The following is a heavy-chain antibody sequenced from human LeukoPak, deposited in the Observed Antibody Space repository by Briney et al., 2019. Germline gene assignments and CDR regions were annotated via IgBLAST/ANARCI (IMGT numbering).Heavy chain of an antibody. V-gene: IGHV4-59*01. Sequence: PSETLSLTCTVSGGSISSYYWSWIRQPPGKGLEWIGYIYYSGSTNYNPSLKSRVTISVDTSKNQFSLKLSSVTAADTAVYYCARELRPVEGATQAGAFDIWGQGTMVTVSS. CDR2: IYYSGST. CDR3: ARELRPVEGATQAGAFDI. J-gene: IGHJ3*02. D-gene: IGHD1-26*01. CDR1: GGSISSYY.